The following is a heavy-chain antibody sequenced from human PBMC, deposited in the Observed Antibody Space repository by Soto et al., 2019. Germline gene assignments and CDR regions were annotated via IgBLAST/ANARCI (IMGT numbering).Heavy chain of an antibody. Sequence: VQLLESGGGLAQPGGSQRLSCAASGFAFSSHPMSWVRQAPEKGLEWVSGISDSGGLTYNADSVKGRFTISRDNSKNTLYLQMNSMRAEDTAVYYCARRAIGSSRAFDIWGQGTMVTVSS. CDR3: ARRAIGSSRAFDI. CDR1: GFAFSSHP. CDR2: ISDSGGLT. V-gene: IGHV3-23*01. J-gene: IGHJ3*02. D-gene: IGHD6-6*01.